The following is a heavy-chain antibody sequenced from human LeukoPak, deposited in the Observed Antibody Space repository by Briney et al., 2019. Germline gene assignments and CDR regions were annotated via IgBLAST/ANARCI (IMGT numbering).Heavy chain of an antibody. CDR3: ARAHDGRAEGFQH. CDR2: IYHSGST. V-gene: IGHV4-30-2*01. J-gene: IGHJ1*01. CDR1: GGSISSGGYS. Sequence: PSETLSLTCAVSGGSISSGGYSWSWIRQPPGKGLEWIGYIYHSGSTYYNPSLKSRVTISVDRSKNQFSLKLSSVTAADTAVYYCARAHDGRAEGFQHWGQGTLVTVSS. D-gene: IGHD3-22*01.